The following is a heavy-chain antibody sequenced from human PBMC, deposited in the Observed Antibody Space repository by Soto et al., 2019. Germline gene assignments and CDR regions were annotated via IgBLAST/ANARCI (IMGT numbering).Heavy chain of an antibody. CDR3: AREGMAGRPDGFDI. J-gene: IGHJ3*02. Sequence: EVQLLESGGILVHPGGSLRLSCAASGFSVSSTYMNWVRQAPGKGLEWVSLIYPGGITYYADSVGGRFTISRDTSKNTLFLQVNSLRPEDTAIYYCAREGMAGRPDGFDIWGQGTMVTV. CDR2: IYPGGIT. V-gene: IGHV3-53*01. D-gene: IGHD6-6*01. CDR1: GFSVSSTY.